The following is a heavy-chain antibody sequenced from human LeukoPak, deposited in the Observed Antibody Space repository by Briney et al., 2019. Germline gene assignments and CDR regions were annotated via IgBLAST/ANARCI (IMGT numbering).Heavy chain of an antibody. CDR3: ARQGYCSSTNCYVDY. CDR1: GDSISSSSYY. J-gene: IGHJ4*02. V-gene: IGHV4-39*01. CDR2: IYYSGTT. Sequence: SETLSLTCTVSGDSISSSSYYWGWIRQPPGKGLEWIGSIYYSGTTYYNPSLKSRVTISVDTSKNQFSLKLTSVTAADTAVCYCARQGYCSSTNCYVDYWGQGTLVTVSS. D-gene: IGHD2-2*01.